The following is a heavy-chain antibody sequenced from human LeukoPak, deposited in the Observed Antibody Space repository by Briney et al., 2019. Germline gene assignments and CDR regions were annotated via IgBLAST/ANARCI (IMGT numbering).Heavy chain of an antibody. J-gene: IGHJ4*02. Sequence: GGSLRLSCAASGFTFSSYSMNWVRQAPGKGLEWVSSISSSSSYIYYADPVKGRFTISRDNAKNSLYLQMNSLRAEDTAVYYCARAAMRWLQPYYFDYWGQGTLVTVSS. CDR2: ISSSSSYI. CDR3: ARAAMRWLQPYYFDY. CDR1: GFTFSSYS. V-gene: IGHV3-21*01. D-gene: IGHD5-24*01.